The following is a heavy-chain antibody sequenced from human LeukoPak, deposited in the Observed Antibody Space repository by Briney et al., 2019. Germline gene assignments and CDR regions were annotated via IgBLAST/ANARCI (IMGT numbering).Heavy chain of an antibody. V-gene: IGHV3-7*01. Sequence: GGSLRLSCAASGFTFSDYYMSWIRQAPGKGLEWVANIKQDGSEKYYVDSVKGRFTISRDNAKNSLYLQMNSLRAEDTAVYYCARDLLVVRGDYGEVFAIWGQGTMVTVSS. J-gene: IGHJ3*02. CDR3: ARDLLVVRGDYGEVFAI. CDR2: IKQDGSEK. CDR1: GFTFSDYY. D-gene: IGHD4-17*01.